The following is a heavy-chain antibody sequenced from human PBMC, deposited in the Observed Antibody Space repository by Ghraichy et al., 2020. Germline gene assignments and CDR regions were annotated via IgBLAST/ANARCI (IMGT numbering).Heavy chain of an antibody. V-gene: IGHV1-3*01. CDR1: GYTFTSYA. CDR2: INAGNGNT. CDR3: ARELELLGLHHWFDP. Sequence: ASVKFSCKASGYTFTSYAMHWVRQAPGQRLEWMGWINAGNGNTKYSQKFQGRVTITRDTSASTAYMELSSLRSEDTAVYYCARELELLGLHHWFDPWGQGTLVTVSS. J-gene: IGHJ5*02. D-gene: IGHD1-7*01.